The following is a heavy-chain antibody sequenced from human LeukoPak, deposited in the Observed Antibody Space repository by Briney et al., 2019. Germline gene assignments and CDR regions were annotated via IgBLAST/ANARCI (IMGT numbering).Heavy chain of an antibody. J-gene: IGHJ6*03. D-gene: IGHD6-6*01. Sequence: ASVKVSCKASGDTFTSYAMHWVRQAPGQRLEWMGWIYAGNGNTKYSQEFQGRVTITRDTSASTAYMELSSLRSEDMAVYYCARGRSIAARYYYYYMDVWGKGTTVTVSS. CDR3: ARGRSIAARYYYYYMDV. CDR1: GDTFTSYA. V-gene: IGHV1-3*03. CDR2: IYAGNGNT.